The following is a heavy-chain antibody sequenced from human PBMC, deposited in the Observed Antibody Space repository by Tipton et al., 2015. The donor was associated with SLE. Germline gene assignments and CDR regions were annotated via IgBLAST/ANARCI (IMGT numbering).Heavy chain of an antibody. V-gene: IGHV3-74*01. CDR3: ASGPPDYGDF. CDR1: GFTFSSYW. CDR2: IDSDGTTT. J-gene: IGHJ4*02. Sequence: SLRLSCAASGFTFSSYWMHWVRQAPGKGLVWVSRIDSDGTTTNYADSVKGRFTVSRDNAKNTLYLQMNSLRAEDTAVYYCASGPPDYGDFWGQGTLVTVSS.